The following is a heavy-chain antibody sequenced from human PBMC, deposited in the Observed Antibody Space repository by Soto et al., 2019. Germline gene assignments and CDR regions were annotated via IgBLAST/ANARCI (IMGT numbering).Heavy chain of an antibody. J-gene: IGHJ4*02. Sequence: QVQLQESGPGLVKPSQTLSLTCTVSGGSISSGGYYWSWIRQHPGKGLEWIGYIYYSGSTYYNPSLKSRVTISVDTSKNQFSLNLSSATAADTAVYYCARRGPNYDFWSGSVHQFDYWGQGTLVTVSS. CDR1: GGSISSGGYY. V-gene: IGHV4-31*03. CDR2: IYYSGST. CDR3: ARRGPNYDFWSGSVHQFDY. D-gene: IGHD3-3*01.